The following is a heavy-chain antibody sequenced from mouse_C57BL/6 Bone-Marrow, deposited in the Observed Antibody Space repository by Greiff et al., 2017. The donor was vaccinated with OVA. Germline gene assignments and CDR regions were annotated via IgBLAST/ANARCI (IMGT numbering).Heavy chain of an antibody. CDR2: IHPNSGST. D-gene: IGHD3-2*02. CDR3: ARLAAQATPAWFAY. J-gene: IGHJ3*01. Sequence: QVQLQQPGAELVKPGASVKLSCKASGYTFTSYWMHWVKQRPGQGLEWIGMIHPNSGSTNYNEKFKGKATLTVDKSSSTAYMQLSSLTSEDSAVYYCARLAAQATPAWFAYWGQGTLVTVSA. V-gene: IGHV1-64*01. CDR1: GYTFTSYW.